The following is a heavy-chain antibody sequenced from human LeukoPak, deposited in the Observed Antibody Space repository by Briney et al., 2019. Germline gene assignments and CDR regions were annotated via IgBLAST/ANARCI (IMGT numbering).Heavy chain of an antibody. D-gene: IGHD5-12*01. Sequence: GGSHRLSCAASGFTFSSYSMNWVRQAARKGLEWVSYIRGDSSTTYYADSVKGRFTSSRDNAKNSLYLQMNNLRADDTAVYYCERDGGYEFDYWGQGTLATVSS. CDR1: GFTFSSYS. J-gene: IGHJ4*02. CDR2: IRGDSSTT. CDR3: ERDGGYEFDY. V-gene: IGHV3-48*04.